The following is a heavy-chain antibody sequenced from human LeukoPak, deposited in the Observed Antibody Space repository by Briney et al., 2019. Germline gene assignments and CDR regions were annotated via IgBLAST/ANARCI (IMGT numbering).Heavy chain of an antibody. J-gene: IGHJ5*02. V-gene: IGHV1-69*05. D-gene: IGHD4-17*01. Sequence: ASVKVSCKASGGTFSSYAISWVRQAPGQGREWMGRIIPIFGTANYAQKFQGRVTITTDESTSTAYMELSSLRSEDTAVYYCARDLIGMVRGDYVGWFDPWGQGTLVTVSS. CDR1: GGTFSSYA. CDR3: ARDLIGMVRGDYVGWFDP. CDR2: IIPIFGTA.